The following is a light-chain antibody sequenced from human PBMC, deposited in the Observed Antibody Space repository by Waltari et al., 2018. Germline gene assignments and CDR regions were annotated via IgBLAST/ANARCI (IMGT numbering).Light chain of an antibody. CDR2: LVS. V-gene: IGKV2-28*01. CDR3: MQALQTPRT. CDR1: QSILHSNGSNY. Sequence: EIVVTQSPLSLPVTPGEPASISCRSSQSILHSNGSNYLDWYLQKPGQSPQLLFYLVSTRFSGVPDRFSGSGSGTDVTQKINRVGAVGVGVYYCMQALQTPRTFGQGTKLEIK. J-gene: IGKJ2*01.